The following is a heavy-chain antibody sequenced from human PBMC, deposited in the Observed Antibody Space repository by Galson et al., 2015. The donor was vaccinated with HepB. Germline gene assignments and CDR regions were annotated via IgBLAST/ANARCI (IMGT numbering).Heavy chain of an antibody. D-gene: IGHD1-14*01. CDR3: ARDDHGRSGFDY. V-gene: IGHV4-59*01. CDR2: VYYTGST. Sequence: ETLSLTCTVSGDSISTYYWSWIRQSPGKGLEWIGYVYYTGSTSYNPSLESRVTISVDTSKNQFSLKLNSVTAADTAVYYCARDDHGRSGFDYWGQGTQVTVSS. J-gene: IGHJ4*02. CDR1: GDSISTYY.